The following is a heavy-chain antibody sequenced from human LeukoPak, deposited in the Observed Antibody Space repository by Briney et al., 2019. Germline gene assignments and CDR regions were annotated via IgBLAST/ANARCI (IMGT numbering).Heavy chain of an antibody. Sequence: PGGSLRLSCAASETTLYTYGMSWVRQAPGKGLEWVSAITFSADTTYYADSVKGRFTISRDNSKNTLYLQLSSLRTEDTAVYYCAKISWDSGGDREKYWGQGTLVTVSS. CDR3: AKISWDSGGDREKY. J-gene: IGHJ4*02. CDR2: ITFSADTT. V-gene: IGHV3-23*01. D-gene: IGHD2-21*02. CDR1: ETTLYTYG.